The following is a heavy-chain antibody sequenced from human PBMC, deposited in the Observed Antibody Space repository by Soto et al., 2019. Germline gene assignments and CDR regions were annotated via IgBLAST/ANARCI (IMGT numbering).Heavy chain of an antibody. CDR3: ARSNTTGDVATFDY. J-gene: IGHJ4*02. CDR2: IYYSGST. V-gene: IGHV4-31*03. CDR1: GGSISSGGYY. Sequence: SETLSLTCTVSGGSISSGGYYWSWIRQHPGKGLEWIGYIYYSGSTYYNPSLKSRVTISVDTSKNQFSLKLSSVTAADTAVYYCARSNTTGDVATFDYWGQGNLVTVSS. D-gene: IGHD4-17*01.